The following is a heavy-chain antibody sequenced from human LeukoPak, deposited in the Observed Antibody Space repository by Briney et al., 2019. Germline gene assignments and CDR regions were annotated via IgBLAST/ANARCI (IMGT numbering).Heavy chain of an antibody. D-gene: IGHD5-24*01. CDR2: IYHSGST. Sequence: SETLSLTCTVSGYSISSGYYWGWIRQPPGKGLEWIGSIYHSGSTYYNPSLKSRVTISVDTSKNQFSLKLSSVTAADTAVYYCARGGDAYNFLRWFDPWGQGTLVTVSS. CDR1: GYSISSGYY. V-gene: IGHV4-38-2*02. J-gene: IGHJ5*02. CDR3: ARGGDAYNFLRWFDP.